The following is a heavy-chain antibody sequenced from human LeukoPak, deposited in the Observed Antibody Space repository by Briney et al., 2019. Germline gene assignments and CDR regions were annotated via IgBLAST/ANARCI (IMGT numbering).Heavy chain of an antibody. V-gene: IGHV4-34*01. CDR3: ARGAGMSPAATAYYYYMAV. D-gene: IGHD2-2*01. CDR1: GGSFSGYY. Sequence: SETLSLTCAVYGGSFSGYYWSLIRQPPGKGLEGSGEINHSGSTNYNPSLKSRVTISVDTSKNQFSLKLSSVTAADKAVYYCARGAGMSPAATAYYYYMAVWGKGTTVTVSS. J-gene: IGHJ6*03. CDR2: INHSGST.